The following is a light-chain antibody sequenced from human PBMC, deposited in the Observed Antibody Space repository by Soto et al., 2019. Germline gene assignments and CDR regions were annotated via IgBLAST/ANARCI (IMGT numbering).Light chain of an antibody. CDR1: SSDVGGYNY. CDR2: DVS. CDR3: SSYTSTNSWV. Sequence: QSVLTQSASVSGSPGQSITISCTGTSSDVGGYNYVSWYQQHPGKAPKLIIYDVSNRPSGVSTRFSGSKSGNTASLTISGLQAEDEADYSCSSYTSTNSWVFGGGTPLTVL. V-gene: IGLV2-14*01. J-gene: IGLJ3*02.